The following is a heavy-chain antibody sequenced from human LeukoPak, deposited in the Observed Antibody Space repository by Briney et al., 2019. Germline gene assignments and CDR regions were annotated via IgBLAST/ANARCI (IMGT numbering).Heavy chain of an antibody. V-gene: IGHV1-18*01. D-gene: IGHD3-3*01. CDR2: ISAYNGNT. J-gene: IGHJ6*02. Sequence: ASVTVSCKASGYTFTSYGISWVRQAPGQGLEWMGWISAYNGNTNYAQKLQGRVTMTTDASTSTAYMELRSLRSDDTAVYYCARSDFWSGYYFYYYYYGMDVWGQGTTVTVSS. CDR3: ARSDFWSGYYFYYYYYGMDV. CDR1: GYTFTSYG.